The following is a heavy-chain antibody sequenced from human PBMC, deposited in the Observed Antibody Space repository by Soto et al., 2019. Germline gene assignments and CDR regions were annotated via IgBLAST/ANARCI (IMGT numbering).Heavy chain of an antibody. CDR1: GFTFSSYG. V-gene: IGHV3-30*18. D-gene: IGHD2-2*01. J-gene: IGHJ6*02. CDR2: ISYDGSNK. CDR3: AKEVDCSSTSCQSYYYYGMDV. Sequence: QVQLVESGGGVVQPGRSLRLSCAASGFTFSSYGMHWVRQAPGKGLEWVAVISYDGSNKYYADSVKGRFTISRDNSKNTLYLQMNSLRAEDTAVYYCAKEVDCSSTSCQSYYYYGMDVWGQGTTVTVSS.